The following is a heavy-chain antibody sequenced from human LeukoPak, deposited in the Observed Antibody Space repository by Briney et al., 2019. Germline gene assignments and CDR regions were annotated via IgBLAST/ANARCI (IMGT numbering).Heavy chain of an antibody. CDR2: INPIRGVT. CDR1: GYTFTGYY. Sequence: ASVKVSCKASGYTFTGYYINWLRQAPGQGLEWLGWINPIRGVTSYAQKFQGRVTMTRDTSISTAYMELSRLKPDDTAVYYCARSPGLLLFDSWGQGTLVTVSS. D-gene: IGHD1-26*01. V-gene: IGHV1-2*02. CDR3: ARSPGLLLFDS. J-gene: IGHJ4*02.